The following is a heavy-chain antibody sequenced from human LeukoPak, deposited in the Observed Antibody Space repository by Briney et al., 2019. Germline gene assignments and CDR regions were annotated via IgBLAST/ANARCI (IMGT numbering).Heavy chain of an antibody. Sequence: GESLKISCKGSGYSFTSYWIGWVRQMPGKGLEWMGIIYPGDSDTRYSPSFQGQVTISADKSISTAYLQWSSLKASDTAMYYCARSIPAAAGPTPSINWFDPWGQGTLVTVSS. V-gene: IGHV5-51*01. CDR3: ARSIPAAAGPTPSINWFDP. CDR2: IYPGDSDT. CDR1: GYSFTSYW. J-gene: IGHJ5*02. D-gene: IGHD6-13*01.